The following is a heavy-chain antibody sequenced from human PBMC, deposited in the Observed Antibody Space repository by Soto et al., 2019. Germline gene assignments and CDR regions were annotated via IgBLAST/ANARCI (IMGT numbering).Heavy chain of an antibody. CDR2: ISYDGSNK. D-gene: IGHD5-18*01. CDR1: GFTFSSYA. V-gene: IGHV3-30-3*01. J-gene: IGHJ6*02. CDR3: ARDFVLRPIQLWSSVLYYYYYGMDV. Sequence: GGSLRLSCAASGFTFSSYAMHWVRQAPGKGLEWVAVISYDGSNKYYADSVKGRFTISRDNSKNTLYLQMNSLRAEDTAVYYCARDFVLRPIQLWSSVLYYYYYGMDVWGQGTTVTVSS.